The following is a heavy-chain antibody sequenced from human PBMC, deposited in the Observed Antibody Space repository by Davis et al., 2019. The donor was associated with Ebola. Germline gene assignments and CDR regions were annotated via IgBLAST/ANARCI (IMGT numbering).Heavy chain of an antibody. CDR3: ARGWDGDYHFDY. V-gene: IGHV4-39*02. J-gene: IGHJ4*02. CDR2: VFSSRST. Sequence: MPGGSLRLSCAVSGDSITSSRFYWAWIRQPPGKGLEWIGSVFSSRSTYYNPSLKSRVTISLGTSKKQFSLTLSSVTAADTAIYYCARGWDGDYHFDYWGQGVLVTVSS. CDR1: GDSITSSRFY. D-gene: IGHD4-17*01.